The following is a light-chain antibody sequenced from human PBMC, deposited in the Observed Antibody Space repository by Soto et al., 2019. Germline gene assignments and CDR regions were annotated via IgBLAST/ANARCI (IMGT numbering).Light chain of an antibody. Sequence: QSALTQPASVSGSPGQSITISCTGSSSDVGTYDLVSWYQHHPGAAPKLVIYEATRRPSGISNRFSGSKSGNTASLTISGLQAEDEADYYCCSFAGSNSWVFGGGTKLTVL. V-gene: IGLV2-23*01. CDR1: SSDVGTYDL. J-gene: IGLJ3*02. CDR2: EAT. CDR3: CSFAGSNSWV.